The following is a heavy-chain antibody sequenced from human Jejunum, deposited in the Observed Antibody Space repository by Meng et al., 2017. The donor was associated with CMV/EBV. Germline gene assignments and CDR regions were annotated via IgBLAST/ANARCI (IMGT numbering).Heavy chain of an antibody. CDR2: IHYSGST. V-gene: IGHV4-31*02. D-gene: IGHD2-21*01. CDR3: ARDRAEYCGGDTCGAFDS. Sequence: ISNGTYCWSGIRQNRGKGLEWIGYIHYSGSTYYNPSIQSRVSMSIDVSKNQFSLKLSTVIAADTALYYCARDRAEYCGGDTCGAFDSWGQGTLVTVSS. J-gene: IGHJ4*02. CDR1: ISNGTYC.